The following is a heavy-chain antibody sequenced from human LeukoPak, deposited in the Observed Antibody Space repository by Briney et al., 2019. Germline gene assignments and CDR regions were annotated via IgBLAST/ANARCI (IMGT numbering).Heavy chain of an antibody. V-gene: IGHV4-59*08. CDR2: VFYNGAT. D-gene: IGHD3-22*01. Sequence: SGTLSLTCSVPGASFTGYYWSWVRQPPGKGLEWIGYVFYNGATKYAPSLQSRVTISLDTSRNQFSLNLRSVTAADTAVYYCARQPSGYYDKSGYFLYYFVSWGQGTLVTVSS. J-gene: IGHJ4*02. CDR3: ARQPSGYYDKSGYFLYYFVS. CDR1: GASFTGYY.